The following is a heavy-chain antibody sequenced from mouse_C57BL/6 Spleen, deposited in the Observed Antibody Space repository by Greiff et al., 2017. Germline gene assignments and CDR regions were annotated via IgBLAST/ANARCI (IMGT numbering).Heavy chain of an antibody. V-gene: IGHV6-3*01. CDR3: TGAYYSNYYAMDY. CDR1: GFTFSNYW. Sequence: EVKVEESGGGLVQPGGSMKLSCVASGFTFSNYWMNWVRQSPEKGLEWVAQIRLKSDNYATHYAESVKGRFTISRDDSKSSVYLQMNNLRAEDTGIYYCTGAYYSNYYAMDYWGQGTSVTVSS. D-gene: IGHD2-5*01. CDR2: IRLKSDNYAT. J-gene: IGHJ4*01.